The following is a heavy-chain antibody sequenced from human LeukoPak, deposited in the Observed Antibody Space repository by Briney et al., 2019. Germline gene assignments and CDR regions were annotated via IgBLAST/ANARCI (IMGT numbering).Heavy chain of an antibody. Sequence: PGGSLRLSCAASGFTFSSYEMNWVRQAPGKGLEWVSYISSSGSTIYYADSVKGRSTISRDNAKNSLYLQMNSLRAEDTAVYYCARGSIVVVVAATGGDYWGQGTLVTVSS. D-gene: IGHD2-15*01. CDR3: ARGSIVVVVAATGGDY. CDR2: ISSSGSTI. J-gene: IGHJ4*02. CDR1: GFTFSSYE. V-gene: IGHV3-48*03.